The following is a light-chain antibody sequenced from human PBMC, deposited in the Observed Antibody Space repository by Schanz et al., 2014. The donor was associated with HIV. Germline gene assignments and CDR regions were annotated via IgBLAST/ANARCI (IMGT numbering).Light chain of an antibody. J-gene: IGKJ1*01. CDR1: QDIRDD. CDR3: LQLSSFPWT. V-gene: IGKV1-17*01. Sequence: DIQMTQSPSSLSASVGDRVTITCRASQDIRDDLGWYQQSPGKAPKRLIYDASSLQRGVPSRFSGSGSGTKFSIPFTSLQPEDYATYYCLQLSSFPWTFGQGTKVDTK. CDR2: DAS.